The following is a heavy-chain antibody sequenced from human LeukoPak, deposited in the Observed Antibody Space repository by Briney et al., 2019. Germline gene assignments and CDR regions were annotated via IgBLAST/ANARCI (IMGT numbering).Heavy chain of an antibody. CDR3: ARAKYQLLALDY. CDR2: INHSGST. J-gene: IGHJ4*02. Sequence: SETLSLTCAGYSGSFSGYYWSWIRQPPGKGLEWIGEINHSGSTNYNPSLKSRVTISVDTSKNQFSLKLSSVTAADTAVYYCARAKYQLLALDYWGQGTLVTVSS. V-gene: IGHV4-34*01. D-gene: IGHD2-2*01. CDR1: SGSFSGYY.